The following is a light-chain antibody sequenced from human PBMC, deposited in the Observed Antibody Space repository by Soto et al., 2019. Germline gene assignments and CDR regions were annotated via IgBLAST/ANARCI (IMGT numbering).Light chain of an antibody. V-gene: IGKV1-39*01. CDR1: QGISTY. J-gene: IGKJ1*01. CDR3: QQSYSTTWT. Sequence: DVQMTQSPSTRPASVGDGVTLTCRASQGISTYLNWYQQKQGKAPKXXIYAASSLQSGVPSRFSGSGSETDFTLTISSLQPEDFATYSCQQSYSTTWTFGQGTKVDIK. CDR2: AAS.